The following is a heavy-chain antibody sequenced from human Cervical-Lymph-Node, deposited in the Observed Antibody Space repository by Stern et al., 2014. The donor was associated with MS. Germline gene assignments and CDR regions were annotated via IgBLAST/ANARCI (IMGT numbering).Heavy chain of an antibody. CDR2: ITSDGGST. CDR1: GFTFRNYA. J-gene: IGHJ4*02. Sequence: EVHLVESGGGLVPPGGSLRLSCVGSGFTFRNYAMHWVRQAPGKGLEYVSAITSDGGSTYYAKFVKGRFTISRDNAKNTLYLQMGRLRGDDMAVYYCARGSRWGQGTLVTVSS. CDR3: ARGSR. V-gene: IGHV3-64*01.